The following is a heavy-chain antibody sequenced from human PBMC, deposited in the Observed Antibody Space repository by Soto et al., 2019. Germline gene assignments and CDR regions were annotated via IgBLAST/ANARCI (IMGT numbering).Heavy chain of an antibody. CDR3: AKGIAAAGRYYYYYGMDV. CDR1: GFTFSSYG. V-gene: IGHV3-23*01. D-gene: IGHD6-13*01. J-gene: IGHJ6*02. Sequence: XGSLILSCAASGFTFSSYGMHWVRQAPGKGLDWVSAISGSGGSTYYADSVKGRFTISRDNSKNTLYLQMNSLRAEDTAVYYCAKGIAAAGRYYYYYGMDVWGQGTTVTVSS. CDR2: ISGSGGST.